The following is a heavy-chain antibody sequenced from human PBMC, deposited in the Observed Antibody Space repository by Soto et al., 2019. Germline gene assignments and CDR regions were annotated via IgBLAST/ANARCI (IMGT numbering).Heavy chain of an antibody. Sequence: QVQLVQSGAEVKKPGASVKVSCKTSGYTFTSYGVSWVRQAPGQGLEWVGWISGYNGNTNYAQKIQGRVTMTTDTSTATAYMELRGLRSDDTAICYCSRGDFDYWGQGTLVTVSS. J-gene: IGHJ4*02. V-gene: IGHV1-18*04. CDR3: SRGDFDY. CDR2: ISGYNGNT. CDR1: GYTFTSYG.